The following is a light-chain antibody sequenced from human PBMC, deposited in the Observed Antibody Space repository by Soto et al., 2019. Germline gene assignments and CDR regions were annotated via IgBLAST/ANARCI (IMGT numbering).Light chain of an antibody. J-gene: IGLJ1*01. V-gene: IGLV2-23*01. Sequence: QSVLTQPASLSGSPGQSITISCTGTNNLVSWYQQHPGKAPKVVVYEGTKRPSGVSNRFSGSNSGGTASLTISGLQAKDEASYFCCAYVGASSYVFRPGTKVTVL. CDR2: EGT. CDR3: CAYVGASSYV. CDR1: NNL.